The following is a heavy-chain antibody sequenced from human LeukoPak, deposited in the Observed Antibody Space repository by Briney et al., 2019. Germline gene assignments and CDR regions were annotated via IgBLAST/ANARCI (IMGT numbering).Heavy chain of an antibody. V-gene: IGHV3-23*01. CDR3: AKDWTDIVVVVAAIPGPFDY. CDR2: ISGSGGST. CDR1: GFTFSSYA. Sequence: TGGSLRLSCAASGFTFSSYAMSWVRQAPGKGLEWVSAISGSGGSTYYADSVKGRFTISRDNSKNTLYLQMNSLRAEDTAVYYCAKDWTDIVVVVAAIPGPFDYWGQGTLVTVSS. J-gene: IGHJ4*02. D-gene: IGHD2-15*01.